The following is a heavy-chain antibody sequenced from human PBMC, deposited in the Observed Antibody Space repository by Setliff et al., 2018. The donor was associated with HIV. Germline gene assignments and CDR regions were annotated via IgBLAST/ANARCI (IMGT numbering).Heavy chain of an antibody. CDR1: GGSISSYY. Sequence: PSETLSLTCTVSGGSISSYYWSWIRQPPGKGLEWIGYINTSGTTNYNRSLKSRITISVDPSKNQFSLNLSSVTAADTAVYYCARGGLGAVGAIDYWSQGTLVTVSS. J-gene: IGHJ4*02. V-gene: IGHV4-4*09. D-gene: IGHD2-15*01. CDR2: INTSGTT. CDR3: ARGGLGAVGAIDY.